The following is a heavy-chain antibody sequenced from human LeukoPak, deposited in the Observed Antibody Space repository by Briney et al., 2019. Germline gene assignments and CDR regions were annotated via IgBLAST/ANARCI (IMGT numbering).Heavy chain of an antibody. J-gene: IGHJ4*02. CDR3: ARQSDGPSDSFEY. D-gene: IGHD5-24*01. CDR1: GFTFSIYG. Sequence: PGGSLRLSCAASGFTFSIYGMHWVRLAPGQGLGWVAVILYDGSNKYYGHSLKGRFTISRDNSKNTLQLQMNSLRAEGTAVYYCARQSDGPSDSFEYWGQETMVTVSS. CDR2: ILYDGSNK. V-gene: IGHV3-30*03.